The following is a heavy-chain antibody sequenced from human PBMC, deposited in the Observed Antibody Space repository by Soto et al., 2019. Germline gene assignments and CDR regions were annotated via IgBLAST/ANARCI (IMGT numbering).Heavy chain of an antibody. J-gene: IGHJ4*02. D-gene: IGHD6-19*01. CDR3: AKDLAQWPTTSIAY. CDR2: ISGSGGST. Sequence: PGGSLRLSCAASGFTFSSYAMSWVRQAPGKGLEWVSAISGSGGSTYYADSVKGRFTISRDNSKNTLYLQMNSLRAEDTAVYYCAKDLAQWPTTSIAYRGQGTLVAVSS. CDR1: GFTFSSYA. V-gene: IGHV3-23*01.